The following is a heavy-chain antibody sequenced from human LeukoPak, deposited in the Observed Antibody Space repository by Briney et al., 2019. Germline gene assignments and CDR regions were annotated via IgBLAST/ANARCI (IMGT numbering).Heavy chain of an antibody. CDR1: GFTFSSYS. J-gene: IGHJ4*02. CDR2: IRYDGSNK. V-gene: IGHV3-30*02. Sequence: PGGSLRLSCAASGFTFSSYSMNWVRQAPGKGLEWVAFIRYDGSNKYYTDSVKGRFTISRDNSKNTLYLQMNSLRAEDTAVYYCAKDPSNYGDYVVEVGYWGQGTLVTVSS. D-gene: IGHD4-17*01. CDR3: AKDPSNYGDYVVEVGY.